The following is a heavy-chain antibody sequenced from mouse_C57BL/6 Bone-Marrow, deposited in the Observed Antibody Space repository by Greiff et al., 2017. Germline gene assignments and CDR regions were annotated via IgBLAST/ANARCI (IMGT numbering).Heavy chain of an antibody. J-gene: IGHJ2*01. V-gene: IGHV5-15*01. CDR3: ARLGLRSDYFDY. D-gene: IGHD1-1*01. Sequence: EVQLVESGGGLVQPGGSLKLSCAASGFTFSDYGMAWVRQAPRKGPEWVAFISNLAYSIYYADTVTGRFTISRENAKNTPYLEMSSLRSEDTAMYYCARLGLRSDYFDYWGQGTTLTVSS. CDR2: ISNLAYSI. CDR1: GFTFSDYG.